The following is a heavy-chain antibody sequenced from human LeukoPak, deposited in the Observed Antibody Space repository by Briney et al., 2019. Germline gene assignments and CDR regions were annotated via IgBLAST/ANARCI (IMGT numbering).Heavy chain of an antibody. Sequence: GGSLRLSCAASGFTFSSYGMHWVRQAPGKGLEWVALIRCDGSNKYYADSVKGRFTISRDNSKNTLYLQMNSLRAEDTAVYYCASLYYGDYDYWGQGTLVTVSS. J-gene: IGHJ4*02. D-gene: IGHD4-17*01. V-gene: IGHV3-30*02. CDR2: IRCDGSNK. CDR1: GFTFSSYG. CDR3: ASLYYGDYDY.